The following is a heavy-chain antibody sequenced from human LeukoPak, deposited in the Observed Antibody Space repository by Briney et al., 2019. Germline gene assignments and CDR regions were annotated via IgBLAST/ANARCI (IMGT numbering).Heavy chain of an antibody. CDR1: GYTFTSYG. CDR3: ARVKRGAMAELDY. D-gene: IGHD5-18*01. Sequence: ASVKVSCKASGYTFTSYGISWVRQAPGQGLEWMGWINPNSGGTNYAQKFQGRVTMTRDTSISPAYMELSRLRSDDTAMYHCARVKRGAMAELDYWGQGTLVTVSS. V-gene: IGHV1-2*02. J-gene: IGHJ4*02. CDR2: INPNSGGT.